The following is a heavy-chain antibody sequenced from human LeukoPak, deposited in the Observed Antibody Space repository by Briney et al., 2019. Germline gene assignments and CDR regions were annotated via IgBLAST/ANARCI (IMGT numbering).Heavy chain of an antibody. Sequence: PGRSLRLSCAASGFTFSSYAMHWVRQAPGKGLEWVAVISYDGSNKYYADSVKGRFTISRDNSKNTLYLQMNSLRAEDTAVYYCARVGPGGSWNDWMADYWGQGTLVTVSS. D-gene: IGHD1-1*01. V-gene: IGHV3-30-3*01. CDR1: GFTFSSYA. CDR2: ISYDGSNK. J-gene: IGHJ4*02. CDR3: ARVGPGGSWNDWMADY.